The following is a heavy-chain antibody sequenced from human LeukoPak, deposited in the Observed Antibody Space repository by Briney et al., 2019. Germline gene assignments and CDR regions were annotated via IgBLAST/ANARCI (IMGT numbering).Heavy chain of an antibody. Sequence: GASVKVSCKASGYTFTSYDINWVRQATGRGLEWMGWMNPNSGNTGYAQKFQGRVTMTTDTSTSTVYMELSSLRSEDTAVYYCASGGYRLWDWFDPWGQGALGTVSP. CDR3: ASGGYRLWDWFDP. CDR2: MNPNSGNT. J-gene: IGHJ5*02. V-gene: IGHV1-8*02. D-gene: IGHD5-18*01. CDR1: GYTFTSYD.